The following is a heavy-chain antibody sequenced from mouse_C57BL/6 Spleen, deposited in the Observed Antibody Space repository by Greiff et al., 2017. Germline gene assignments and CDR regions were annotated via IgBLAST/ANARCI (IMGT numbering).Heavy chain of an antibody. D-gene: IGHD1-1*01. Sequence: VQLQPPGAELVKPGASVKLSCKASGYTFTSYWMHWVKQRPGQGLEWIGMIHPNSGSTNYNEKFKSKATLTVDKSSSTAYMQLSSLTSEDSAVYYCARTSSSGGSFDYWGQGTTLTVSS. CDR2: IHPNSGST. CDR3: ARTSSSGGSFDY. CDR1: GYTFTSYW. J-gene: IGHJ2*01. V-gene: IGHV1-64*01.